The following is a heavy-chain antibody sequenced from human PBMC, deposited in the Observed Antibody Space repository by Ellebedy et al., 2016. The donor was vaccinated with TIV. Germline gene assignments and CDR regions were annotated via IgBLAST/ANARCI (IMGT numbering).Heavy chain of an antibody. Sequence: PGGSLRLSCAASGFIFSSYWMRWVRQAPGKGLEWVANIDQDGSEKHYVDSVKGRFTISRDDGKNSLFLQMDSLRAEDTAVYYCARNYGAPDHWGQGTLVTVSS. D-gene: IGHD4-17*01. CDR1: GFIFSSYW. CDR3: ARNYGAPDH. J-gene: IGHJ5*02. V-gene: IGHV3-7*01. CDR2: IDQDGSEK.